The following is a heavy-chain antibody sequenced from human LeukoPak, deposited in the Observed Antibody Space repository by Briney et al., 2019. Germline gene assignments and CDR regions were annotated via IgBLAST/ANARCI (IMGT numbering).Heavy chain of an antibody. J-gene: IGHJ4*02. V-gene: IGHV4-59*01. CDR3: ARGGLSSGWYG. Sequence: SETLSLTCTVSGGSISSYYWSWIRQPPGKGLEWIGYSFFSGSTNYNPSLKSRVTISLDTSKNQFSLRLNSVTAADTAVYYCARGGLSSGWYGWGQGTLVTVSS. CDR1: GGSISSYY. D-gene: IGHD6-19*01. CDR2: SFFSGST.